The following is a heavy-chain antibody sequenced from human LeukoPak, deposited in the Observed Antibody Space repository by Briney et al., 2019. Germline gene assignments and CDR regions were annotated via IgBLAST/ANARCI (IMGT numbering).Heavy chain of an antibody. D-gene: IGHD6-13*01. V-gene: IGHV1-8*01. J-gene: IGHJ4*02. CDR3: ARGRRSSSWNKLTH. CDR2: MNPNSGNT. Sequence: ASVKVSCKASGYTFTSYDINWVRQATGQGLEWMGWMNPNSGNTGYAQKFQGRVTMTRNTSISTAYMELSSLRSEDTAVYYCARGRRSSSWNKLTHWGQGTLVTVSS. CDR1: GYTFTSYD.